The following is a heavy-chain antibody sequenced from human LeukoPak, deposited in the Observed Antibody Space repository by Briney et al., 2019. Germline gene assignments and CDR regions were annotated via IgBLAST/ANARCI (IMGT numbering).Heavy chain of an antibody. Sequence: PSDTLSLTCTVSGRSISSFYWNWTRHPPGEGLEWVGYVFYRVNTNYDPSLWSRVTISEDTTKNQFSLNLSSVDAADMSLYYCARGLPGRYAFDVWGQGTVVTVSS. CDR1: GRSISSFY. V-gene: IGHV4-59*13. CDR2: VFYRVNT. J-gene: IGHJ3*01. D-gene: IGHD3-16*01. CDR3: ARGLPGRYAFDV.